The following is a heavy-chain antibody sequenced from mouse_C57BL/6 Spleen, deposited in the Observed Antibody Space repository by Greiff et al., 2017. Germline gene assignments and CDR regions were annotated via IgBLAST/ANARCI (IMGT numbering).Heavy chain of an antibody. V-gene: IGHV5-6*01. Sequence: EVKVVESGGDLVKPGGSLKLSCAASGFTFSSYGMSWVRQTPDKRLEWVATISSGGSYTYYPDSVKGRFTISRDNAKNTLYLQMSSLKSEDTAMYYCARHHYYGSSLYWYFDVWGTGTTVTVSS. D-gene: IGHD1-1*01. CDR3: ARHHYYGSSLYWYFDV. CDR2: ISSGGSYT. J-gene: IGHJ1*03. CDR1: GFTFSSYG.